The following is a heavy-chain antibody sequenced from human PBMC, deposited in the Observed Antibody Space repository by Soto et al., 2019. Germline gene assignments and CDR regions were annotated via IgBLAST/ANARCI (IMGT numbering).Heavy chain of an antibody. CDR2: ISSSGSTI. Sequence: PGGSLRLSCAASGFTFSSYEVNWVRQAPGKGLEWVSYISSSGSTIYYADSVKVRFTISRDNAKNSLYLQMNSLRAEDTAVYYCARKRSYYFDYWGQGTLVTVSS. CDR3: ARKRSYYFDY. CDR1: GFTFSSYE. V-gene: IGHV3-48*03. D-gene: IGHD1-26*01. J-gene: IGHJ4*02.